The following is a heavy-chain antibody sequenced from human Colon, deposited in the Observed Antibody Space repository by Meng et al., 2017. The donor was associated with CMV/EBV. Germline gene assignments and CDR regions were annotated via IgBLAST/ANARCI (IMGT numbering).Heavy chain of an antibody. J-gene: IGHJ5*02. V-gene: IGHV3-7*01. Sequence: GGSLRLSCEASEFSLTNAWMTWVRQAPGKGLEWVGNIKEDGNEKNYVDSVKSRFTISRDNAKNSLFLQMSSLRVEDTAVYYCARGCTIGAPWGQGTLVTVSS. D-gene: IGHD2-8*01. CDR3: ARGCTIGAP. CDR1: EFSLTNAW. CDR2: IKEDGNEK.